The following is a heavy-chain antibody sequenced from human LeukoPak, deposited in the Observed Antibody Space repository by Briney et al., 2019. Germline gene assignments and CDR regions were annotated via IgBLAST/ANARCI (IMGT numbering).Heavy chain of an antibody. CDR3: ARDIRGFYYDSSGYSN. CDR1: GGSFSGYY. V-gene: IGHV3-53*01. J-gene: IGHJ4*02. D-gene: IGHD3-22*01. CDR2: IYSGGST. Sequence: ETLSLTCAVYGGSFSGYYWSWVRQAPGKGLERVSVIYSGGSTYYADSVKGRFTISRDNSKNTLYLQMNSLRAEDTAVYYCARDIRGFYYDSSGYSNWGQGTLVTVSS.